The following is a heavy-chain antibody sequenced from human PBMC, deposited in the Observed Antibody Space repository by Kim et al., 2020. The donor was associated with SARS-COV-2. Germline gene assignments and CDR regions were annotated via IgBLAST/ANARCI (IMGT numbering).Heavy chain of an antibody. CDR3: ARHSRVTIFGVVIDYYGMDV. D-gene: IGHD3-3*01. Sequence: GRFTISRDNAKNSLYLQMNSLRAEDTAVYYCARHSRVTIFGVVIDYYGMDVWGQGTTVTVSS. J-gene: IGHJ6*02. V-gene: IGHV3-48*03.